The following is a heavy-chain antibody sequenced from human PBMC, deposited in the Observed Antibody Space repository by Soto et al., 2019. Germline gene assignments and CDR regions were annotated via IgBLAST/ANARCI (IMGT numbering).Heavy chain of an antibody. D-gene: IGHD3-22*01. CDR2: TIPIFGTA. CDR1: GGTFSSYA. J-gene: IGHJ4*02. Sequence: SVKVSCKASGGTFSSYAISWVRQAPGQGLEWMGGTIPIFGTANYAQKFQGRVTITADESTSTAYMELSSLRSEDTAVYYCASYYYDSSGYYFWNFDYWGQGTLVTVSS. V-gene: IGHV1-69*13. CDR3: ASYYYDSSGYYFWNFDY.